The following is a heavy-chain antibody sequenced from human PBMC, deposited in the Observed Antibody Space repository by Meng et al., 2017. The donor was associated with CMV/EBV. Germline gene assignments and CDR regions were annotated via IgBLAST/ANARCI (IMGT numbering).Heavy chain of an antibody. CDR3: AKVWGQLLPRSFDY. CDR2: IDYDGRNK. CDR1: GFIFSIYG. D-gene: IGHD2-2*01. Sequence: GGSLRLSCAASGFIFSIYGMSWVRQAPGKGLEWVAFIDYDGRNKYLVDSVKGRFTISRDNSKSALYLQMNSLRAEDTAVYYCAKVWGQLLPRSFDYWGQGTLVTVSS. V-gene: IGHV3-30*02. J-gene: IGHJ4*02.